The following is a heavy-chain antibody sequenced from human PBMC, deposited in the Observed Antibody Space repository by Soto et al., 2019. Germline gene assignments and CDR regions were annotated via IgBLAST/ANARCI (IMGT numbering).Heavy chain of an antibody. J-gene: IGHJ4*02. CDR1: GFTFSSYA. CDR3: AKDVGGYFVVVVAALYYFDY. Sequence: GGSLRLSCAASGFTFSSYAMSWVRQAPGKGLEWVSAISGSGGSIYYADSVKGRFTISRDNSKNTLYLQMNSLRAEDTAVYYCAKDVGGYFVVVVAALYYFDYWGQGTLVTVSS. D-gene: IGHD2-15*01. CDR2: ISGSGGSI. V-gene: IGHV3-23*01.